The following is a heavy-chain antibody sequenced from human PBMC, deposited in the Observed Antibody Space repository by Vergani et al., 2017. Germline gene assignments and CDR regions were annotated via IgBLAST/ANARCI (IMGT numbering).Heavy chain of an antibody. CDR3: ARAVDSSGWYGYYYYYYGMDV. D-gene: IGHD6-19*01. V-gene: IGHV1-69*13. Sequence: QVQLVQSGAEVKKPGSSVKVSCKASGVTFSSYAISWVRQAPGQGLEWMGRIIPIFGTANYAQKFQGRVTITADESTSTAYMELSSLRSEDTAVYYCARAVDSSGWYGYYYYYYGMDVWGQGTTVTVSS. J-gene: IGHJ6*02. CDR2: IIPIFGTA. CDR1: GVTFSSYA.